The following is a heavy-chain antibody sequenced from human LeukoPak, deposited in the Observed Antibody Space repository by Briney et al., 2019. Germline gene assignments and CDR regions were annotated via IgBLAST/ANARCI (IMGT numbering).Heavy chain of an antibody. J-gene: IGHJ4*02. CDR2: IYYSGST. Sequence: PSETLSLTCTVSGGSISSYYWSWIRRPPGKGLEWIGYIYYSGSTNYNPSLKSRVTISVDTSKNQFSLKLSSVTAADTAVYYCARGGDYYDSSGYLDYWGQGTLVTVSS. CDR1: GGSISSYY. D-gene: IGHD3-22*01. CDR3: ARGGDYYDSSGYLDY. V-gene: IGHV4-59*01.